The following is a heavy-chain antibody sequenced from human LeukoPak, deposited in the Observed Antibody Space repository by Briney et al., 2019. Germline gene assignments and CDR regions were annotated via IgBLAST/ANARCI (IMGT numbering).Heavy chain of an antibody. D-gene: IGHD4-17*01. CDR2: IIPIFGTA. V-gene: IGHV1-69*13. CDR3: AKSVGDYGDYQYYFDY. CDR1: GGTFSSYA. J-gene: IGHJ4*02. Sequence: GASVKVSCKASGGTFSSYAISRVRQAPGQGLEWMGGIIPIFGTANYAQKFQGRVTITADESTSTAYMELSSLRSEDTAVYYCAKSVGDYGDYQYYFDYWGQGTLVTVSS.